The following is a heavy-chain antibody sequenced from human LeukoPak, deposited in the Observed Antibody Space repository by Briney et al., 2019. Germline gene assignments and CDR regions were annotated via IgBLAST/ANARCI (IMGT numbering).Heavy chain of an antibody. J-gene: IGHJ4*02. CDR1: GFTFSSYS. CDR3: ARDILWFGELHTALDY. D-gene: IGHD3-10*01. CDR2: ISSSSSYI. Sequence: PGGSLRLSCAASGFTFSSYSMNWVRQAPGKGLEWVSSISSSSSYIYYADSVKGRFTISRDNAKNSLYLQMNSLRAEDTAVYYCARDILWFGELHTALDYWGQGTLVAVSS. V-gene: IGHV3-21*01.